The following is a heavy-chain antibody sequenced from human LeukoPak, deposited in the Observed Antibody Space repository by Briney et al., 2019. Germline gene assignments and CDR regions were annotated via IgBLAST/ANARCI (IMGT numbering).Heavy chain of an antibody. Sequence: GSSVKVSCKASGGTFSSYAISWVRQAPGQGLEWMGGIIPIFGTANYAQKFQGRVTITTDESTSTAYMELSSLRSEDTAVYYCALSTLYDSSGFNWFDPWGQGTLVTVSS. CDR2: IIPIFGTA. CDR1: GGTFSSYA. V-gene: IGHV1-69*05. J-gene: IGHJ5*02. CDR3: ALSTLYDSSGFNWFDP. D-gene: IGHD3-22*01.